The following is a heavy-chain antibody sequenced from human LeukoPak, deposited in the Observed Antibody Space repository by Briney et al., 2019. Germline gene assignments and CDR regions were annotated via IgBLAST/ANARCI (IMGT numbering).Heavy chain of an antibody. CDR1: GGTFFNYG. Sequence: SVKVSXKASGGTFFNYGVTWVRQAPGQGLEWMGGVIPVLGKAHYAQSLQGRVTITADESTSTAYVELNSLKSEDTAVYYCARGTVTFGFDYWGQGTLVTVSS. V-gene: IGHV1-69*13. D-gene: IGHD4-17*01. CDR3: ARGTVTFGFDY. J-gene: IGHJ4*02. CDR2: VIPVLGKA.